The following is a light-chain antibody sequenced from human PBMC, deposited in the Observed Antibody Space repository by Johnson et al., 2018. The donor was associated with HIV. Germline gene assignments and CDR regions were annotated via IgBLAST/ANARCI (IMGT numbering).Light chain of an antibody. CDR2: KNN. J-gene: IGLJ1*01. V-gene: IGLV1-51*02. CDR1: SSTIGNNY. CDR3: GTWDTSLSAGGV. Sequence: QSVLTQPPSVSAAPGQKVTISCSGSSSTIGNNYVSWYQVLPGTAPKLLIYKNNERPSGIPDRFSGSKSGPSATLGITGLQTGDEADYYCGTWDTSLSAGGVFGTGTKVTVL.